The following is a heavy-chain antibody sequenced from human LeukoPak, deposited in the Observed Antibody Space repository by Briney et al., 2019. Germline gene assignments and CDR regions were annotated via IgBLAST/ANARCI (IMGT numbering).Heavy chain of an antibody. CDR3: GRSGAAEGPTHNWSDP. CDR2: IYYSGTT. CDR1: GGSISSSNDY. Sequence: SETLSLTCTVSGGSISSSNDYWGWVRQPPGKGLEWIGSIYYSGTTYYSPSLKSRVTISVDTSKNQFSVKLTSVTAADTAVYYCGRSGAAEGPTHNWSDPWGQGALVTVSS. V-gene: IGHV4-39*01. J-gene: IGHJ5*02. D-gene: IGHD6-13*01.